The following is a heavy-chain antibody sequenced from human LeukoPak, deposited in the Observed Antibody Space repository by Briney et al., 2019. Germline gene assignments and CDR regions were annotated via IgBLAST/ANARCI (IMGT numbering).Heavy chain of an antibody. D-gene: IGHD1-26*01. CDR2: INPNSGGT. V-gene: IGHV1-2*02. J-gene: IGHJ4*02. Sequence: ASVTVSFKASGYTFTCHYMHWVRQAPGQGLEWMGWINPNSGGTNYSQKFQGRVTTTRDTSISTAYMQLSSLRSADTAVYYCARGRVGATTLVFDYWGQGTLVTVSS. CDR3: ARGRVGATTLVFDY. CDR1: GYTFTCHY.